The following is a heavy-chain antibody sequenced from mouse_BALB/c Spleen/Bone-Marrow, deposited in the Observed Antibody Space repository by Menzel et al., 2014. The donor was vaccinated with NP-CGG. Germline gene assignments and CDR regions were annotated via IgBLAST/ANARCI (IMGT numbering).Heavy chain of an antibody. J-gene: IGHJ4*01. CDR2: IDPSDSYT. CDR3: TRRGYYAMDY. CDR1: GYTFTSYW. Sequence: QVQLKQSGAELVKPGASVKMSCKASGYTFTSYWMHWVKQRPGQGLEWIGVIDPSDSYTSYNQKFKGKATLTVDTSSSTAYMQLSSQTSEDSAVYYCTRRGYYAMDYWGQGTSVTVSS. V-gene: IGHV1S127*01.